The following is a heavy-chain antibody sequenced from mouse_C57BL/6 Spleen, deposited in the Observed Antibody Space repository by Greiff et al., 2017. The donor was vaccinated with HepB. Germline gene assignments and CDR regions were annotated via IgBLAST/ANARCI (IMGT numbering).Heavy chain of an antibody. CDR2: IDPANGNT. Sequence: VQLQQSVAELVRPGASVKLSCTASGFNIKNTYMHGVKQRPEQGLEWIGRIDPANGNTKYAPKFQGKATITADTSSNTAYLQLSSLTSEDTAIYYCARGDSNYEGVDYWGQGTTLTVSS. J-gene: IGHJ2*01. V-gene: IGHV14-3*01. CDR3: ARGDSNYEGVDY. D-gene: IGHD2-5*01. CDR1: GFNIKNTY.